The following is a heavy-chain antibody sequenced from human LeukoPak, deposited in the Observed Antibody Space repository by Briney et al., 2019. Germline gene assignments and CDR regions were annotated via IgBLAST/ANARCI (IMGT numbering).Heavy chain of an antibody. Sequence: ASVKVSCKASGYTFTSYGISWVRQAPGQGLEWMGWISAYNGNTNYAQKLQGRVTMTRNTSISTAYMELSSLRSEDTAVYYCAREVDYGGTLYYYYYGMDVWGQGTTVTVSS. CDR1: GYTFTSYG. CDR2: ISAYNGNT. D-gene: IGHD4-23*01. J-gene: IGHJ6*02. V-gene: IGHV1-18*01. CDR3: AREVDYGGTLYYYYYGMDV.